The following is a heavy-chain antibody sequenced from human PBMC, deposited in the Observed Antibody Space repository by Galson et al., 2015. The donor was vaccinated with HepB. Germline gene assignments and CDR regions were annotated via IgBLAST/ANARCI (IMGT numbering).Heavy chain of an antibody. CDR3: VTTVRGINY. CDR1: GFTFNSYA. Sequence: SLRLSCAASGFTFNSYAMAWVRQAPGKGLEWVSVVTSGGDNTFFADSVTGRVLVSRDNSRNTLYLQTSSLRADDTAVYYCVTTVRGINYWGQGTLLTVSS. CDR2: VTSGGDNT. V-gene: IGHV3-23*01. J-gene: IGHJ4*02. D-gene: IGHD3-10*01.